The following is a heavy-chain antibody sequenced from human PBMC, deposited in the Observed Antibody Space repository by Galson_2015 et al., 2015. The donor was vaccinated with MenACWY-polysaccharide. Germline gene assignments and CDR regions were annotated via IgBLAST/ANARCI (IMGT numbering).Heavy chain of an antibody. CDR2: IKQDGSEK. J-gene: IGHJ4*02. V-gene: IGHV3-7*03. CDR1: GFTFSNYW. Sequence: SLRLSCAASGFTFSNYWMSWVRQAPGKGLEWVANIKQDGSEKYYVDSVKGRFTISRDNAKTSLYLQMNSLRAEDTAMYYCASQTWTGYFDCWGQGILFTVSS. D-gene: IGHD3-10*01. CDR3: ASQTWTGYFDC.